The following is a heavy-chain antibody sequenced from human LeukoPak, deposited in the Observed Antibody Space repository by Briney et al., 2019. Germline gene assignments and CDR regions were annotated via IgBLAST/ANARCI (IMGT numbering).Heavy chain of an antibody. V-gene: IGHV3-30*18. Sequence: TGGSLRLSCAASGFTFSSYGMHWVRQAPGKGLEWVAVISYDGSNKYYADSVKGRFTISRDNSKNTLYLQMNSLRAEDTAVYYCAKDFIAAAEGAFDIWGQGTMVTVSS. J-gene: IGHJ3*02. CDR1: GFTFSSYG. CDR2: ISYDGSNK. D-gene: IGHD6-13*01. CDR3: AKDFIAAAEGAFDI.